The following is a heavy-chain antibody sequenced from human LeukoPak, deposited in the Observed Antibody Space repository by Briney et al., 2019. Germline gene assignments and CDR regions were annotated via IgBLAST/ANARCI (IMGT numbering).Heavy chain of an antibody. CDR1: GASISDYY. J-gene: IGHJ4*02. V-gene: IGHV4-4*07. Sequence: SETLSLTCNVSGASISDYYWSWIRQSAGKGLEWIGRIYATETDFNPSLKSRLTMSIDTSKNQFSLKLRPVTAADTGVYYCARHQGWLQWEYWGQGTLVTVSS. CDR3: ARHQGWLQWEY. CDR2: IYATET. D-gene: IGHD5-24*01.